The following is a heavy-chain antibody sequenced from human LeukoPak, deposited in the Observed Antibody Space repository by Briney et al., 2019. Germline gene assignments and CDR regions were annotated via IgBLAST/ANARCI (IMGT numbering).Heavy chain of an antibody. V-gene: IGHV3-7*03. D-gene: IGHD1-26*01. J-gene: IGHJ4*02. Sequence: GGSLRLSCVASGITFSNHWMKWVRQAPGKGLEWVANIKQDGSEKFYVDSVKGRFTISRDNAKNSLYLQMNSLRAEDTALYYCAKASGSYYSINYWGQGILVTVSS. CDR1: GITFSNHW. CDR3: AKASGSYYSINY. CDR2: IKQDGSEK.